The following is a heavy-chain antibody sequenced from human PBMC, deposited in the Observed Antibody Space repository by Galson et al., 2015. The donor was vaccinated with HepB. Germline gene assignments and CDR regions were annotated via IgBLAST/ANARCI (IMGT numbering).Heavy chain of an antibody. Sequence: SLRLSCAASGFTFSSYWMHWVRQAPGKGLVWVSRINSDGSSTSYADSVKGRFTISRDNAKNTLYLQMNSLRAEDTAVYYCARDADTAMVNPRDAFDIWGQGTMVTVSS. CDR1: GFTFSSYW. CDR2: INSDGSST. D-gene: IGHD5-18*01. J-gene: IGHJ3*02. V-gene: IGHV3-74*01. CDR3: ARDADTAMVNPRDAFDI.